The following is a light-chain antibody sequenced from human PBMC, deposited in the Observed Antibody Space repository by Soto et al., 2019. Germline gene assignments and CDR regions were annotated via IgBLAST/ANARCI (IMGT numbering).Light chain of an antibody. CDR1: LGFSSR. CDR2: AAS. CDR3: LRAKSSPFT. V-gene: IGKV1D-12*01. Sequence: DIQMTQSPSSVSTSVGDRVTITRRASLGFSSRLGWYQQKPGQAPKLLIYAASSLQSGDPSRFSGSGSGTGFTLTISSLQPEDFAPYYCLRAKSSPFTFGGGNKVEIK. J-gene: IGKJ4*01.